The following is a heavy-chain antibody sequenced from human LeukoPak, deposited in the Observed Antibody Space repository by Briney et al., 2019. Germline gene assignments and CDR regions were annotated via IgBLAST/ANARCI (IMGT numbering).Heavy chain of an antibody. CDR3: ARVTTGGYFDY. CDR1: GGTFSSYA. D-gene: IGHD4-11*01. J-gene: IGHJ4*02. V-gene: IGHV1-69*13. Sequence: GASVKVSCKASGGTFSSYAISWVRQAPGQGLEWMGGIIPIFGTANYAQKFQGRVTITADESTSTAYMELSSLRSKDTAVYYCARVTTGGYFDYWGQGTLVTVSS. CDR2: IIPIFGTA.